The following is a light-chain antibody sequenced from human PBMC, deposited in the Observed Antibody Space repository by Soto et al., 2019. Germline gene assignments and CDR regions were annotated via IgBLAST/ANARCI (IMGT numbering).Light chain of an antibody. J-gene: IGLJ1*01. Sequence: QSVLTQPASVSGSPGQSITISCTGTSSDVGGYIYVSWYQQHPGKAPKLMIYEVSNRPPGVSNRFSGSKSGNTASLTISGLQAEDEADYYCSSYTSSSTYVFGTGTKVTVL. V-gene: IGLV2-14*01. CDR3: SSYTSSSTYV. CDR2: EVS. CDR1: SSDVGGYIY.